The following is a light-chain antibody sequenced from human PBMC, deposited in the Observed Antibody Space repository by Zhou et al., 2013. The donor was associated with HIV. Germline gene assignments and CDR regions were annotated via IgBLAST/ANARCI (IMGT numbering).Light chain of an antibody. V-gene: IGKV1-5*03. CDR1: LSISDW. CDR2: KAS. J-gene: IGKJ1*01. CDR3: QQYNTYSWT. Sequence: DIQMTQSPSTLSASVGDRVTITCRASLSISDWLAWYQQKPGKVPKLLIYKASTLESGVPSRFSGSGSGTEFTLTISSLQPDDFATYYCQQYNTYSWTFGQGTKVEI.